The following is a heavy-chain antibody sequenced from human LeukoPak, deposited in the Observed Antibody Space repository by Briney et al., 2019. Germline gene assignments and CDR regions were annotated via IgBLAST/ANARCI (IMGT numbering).Heavy chain of an antibody. Sequence: GSLRLSCAASGFTFSSYAMSWVRQVPGKGLEWIGEINHSGSTNYNPSLKSRVTISVDTSKNQFSLKLSSVTAADTAVYYCARSGPYSSSWYNYWGQGTLVTVSS. CDR2: INHSGST. V-gene: IGHV4-34*01. CDR3: ARSGPYSSSWYNY. CDR1: GFTFSSYA. D-gene: IGHD6-13*01. J-gene: IGHJ4*02.